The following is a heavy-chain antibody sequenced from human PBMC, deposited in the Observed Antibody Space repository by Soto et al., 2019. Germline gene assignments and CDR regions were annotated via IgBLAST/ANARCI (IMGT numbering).Heavy chain of an antibody. Sequence: QITLKEPGPTAVKPTQTLTLTCSLTGFPLNTGGVGVGWIRQPPGKALEWLAVINWDDDKSWNPSLRDRLTINRDASDDQVVLTVTNMDPVDTGTYYCARRRGGFGGGWTTPYFDYWGQGTLVTVSS. J-gene: IGHJ4*02. CDR1: GFPLNTGGVG. CDR2: INWDDDK. D-gene: IGHD6-19*01. CDR3: ARRRGGFGGGWTTPYFDY. V-gene: IGHV2-5*02.